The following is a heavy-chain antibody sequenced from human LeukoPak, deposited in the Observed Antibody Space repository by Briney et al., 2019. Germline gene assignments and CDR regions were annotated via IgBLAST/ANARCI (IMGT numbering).Heavy chain of an antibody. J-gene: IGHJ4*02. CDR2: IDQDGSQK. CDR3: ARGLATAAAY. Sequence: GGSLRLSCAASGFTVSSNYMSWVRQAPGKGLEWVANIDQDGSQKYYVDSVKGRFTISRDNAKSSVFLQINSLRAEDTALYYCARGLATAAAYWGQGTLVTVSS. CDR1: GFTVSSNY. V-gene: IGHV3-7*01. D-gene: IGHD6-13*01.